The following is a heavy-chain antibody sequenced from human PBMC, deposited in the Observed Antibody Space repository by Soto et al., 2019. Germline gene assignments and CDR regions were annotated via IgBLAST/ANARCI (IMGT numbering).Heavy chain of an antibody. CDR2: ISYDGSNK. Sequence: QVQLVESGGGVVQPGRSLRLSCAASGFTFSSYAMHWVRQAPGKGLEWVAVISYDGSNKYYADSVKGRFTISRDNSKNTLYLQMNSLRAEDTAVYYCARDRDSSGWQDYYYYGMDVW. J-gene: IGHJ6*01. D-gene: IGHD6-19*01. CDR3: ARDRDSSGWQDYYYYGMDV. V-gene: IGHV3-30-3*01. CDR1: GFTFSSYA.